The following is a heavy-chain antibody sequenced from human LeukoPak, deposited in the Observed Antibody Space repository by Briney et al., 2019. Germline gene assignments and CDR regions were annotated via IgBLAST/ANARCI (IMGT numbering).Heavy chain of an antibody. V-gene: IGHV1-69*13. J-gene: IGHJ4*02. Sequence: ASVKVSCKASGYTFTSYGISWVRQAPGQGLEWMGGIIPIFGTANYAQKFQGRVTITADESTSTAYMELSSLRSEDTAVYYCARDQVNSSGLDYWGQGTLVTVSS. D-gene: IGHD6-19*01. CDR2: IIPIFGTA. CDR3: ARDQVNSSGLDY. CDR1: GYTFTSYG.